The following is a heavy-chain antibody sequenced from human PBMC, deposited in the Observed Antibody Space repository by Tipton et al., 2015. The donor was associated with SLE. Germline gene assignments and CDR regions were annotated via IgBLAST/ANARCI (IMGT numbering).Heavy chain of an antibody. Sequence: SLRLSCAASGFSFDEYTMTWVRQAPGKGLEWVSSISGSSVHIYYADSVKGRFTISRDNAKSSVFLQMNNLRVDDTAVYYCAREAYCTNGVCYLFDPWGQGALVTVSS. D-gene: IGHD2-8*01. CDR2: ISGSSVHI. CDR1: GFSFDEYT. CDR3: AREAYCTNGVCYLFDP. J-gene: IGHJ5*02. V-gene: IGHV3-21*01.